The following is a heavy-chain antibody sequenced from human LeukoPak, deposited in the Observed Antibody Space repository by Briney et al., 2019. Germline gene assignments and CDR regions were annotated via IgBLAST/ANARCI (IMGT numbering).Heavy chain of an antibody. V-gene: IGHV1-69*06. J-gene: IGHJ5*02. CDR2: IIPIIGTA. Sequence: SVKVSCKASGGTFSSYAISWVRQAPGQGLEWMGGIIPIIGTANNAQKFQGRVTITADTSTSTAYMELSSLRSEDTAVYYCARDYLEYGDYGHGTWGQGTLVTVSS. CDR1: GGTFSSYA. D-gene: IGHD4-17*01. CDR3: ARDYLEYGDYGHGT.